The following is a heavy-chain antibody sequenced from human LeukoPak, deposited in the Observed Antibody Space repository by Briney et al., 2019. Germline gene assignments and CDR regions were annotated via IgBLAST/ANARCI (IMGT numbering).Heavy chain of an antibody. Sequence: PGGSLRLSCAASGFTFSSYAMHWVRQAPGRGLEWVAVISYDGSNKYYADSVKGRFTISRDNSKNTLYLQMNSLRAEDTAVYYCARVGTEWELLRVFDYRGQGTLVTVSS. J-gene: IGHJ4*02. CDR2: ISYDGSNK. CDR1: GFTFSSYA. CDR3: ARVGTEWELLRVFDY. V-gene: IGHV3-30-3*01. D-gene: IGHD1-26*01.